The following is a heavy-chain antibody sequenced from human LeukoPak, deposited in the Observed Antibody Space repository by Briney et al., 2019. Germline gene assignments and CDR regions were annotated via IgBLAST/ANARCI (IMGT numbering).Heavy chain of an antibody. V-gene: IGHV4-34*01. D-gene: IGHD2-2*01. CDR3: ARRGVVPAARRQFDY. Sequence: PSETLSLTCQVYGGSFSGYYWSWIRQPPGKGLEWIGEINHSGSTNYNPSLKSRVTISVDTSKNQFSLKLSSVTAADTAVYYCARRGVVPAARRQFDYWGLGTLVTVSS. J-gene: IGHJ4*02. CDR1: GGSFSGYY. CDR2: INHSGST.